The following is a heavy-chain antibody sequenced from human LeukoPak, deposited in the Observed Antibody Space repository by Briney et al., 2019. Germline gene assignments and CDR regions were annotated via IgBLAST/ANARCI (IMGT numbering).Heavy chain of an antibody. CDR1: GYTFTLYY. CDR2: INPSGGST. CDR3: ARGYCSSTSCYAWFDP. V-gene: IGHV1-46*01. D-gene: IGHD2-2*01. Sequence: ASVKVSCKASGYTFTLYYMHWVRQAPGQGLEWMGTINPSGGSTHYAQRFQGRVTITRDTSTSTVYMELSSLRSEDTAVYYCARGYCSSTSCYAWFDPWGQGTLVTVSS. J-gene: IGHJ5*02.